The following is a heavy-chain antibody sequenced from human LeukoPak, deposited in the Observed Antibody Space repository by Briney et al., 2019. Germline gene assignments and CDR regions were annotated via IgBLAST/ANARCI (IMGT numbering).Heavy chain of an antibody. Sequence: GGSLRLSCAASGFTFSDYYMSWVRQAPGKGLEWVGRIKSKTDGGTTDYAAPVKGRFTISRDDSKNTLYLQMNSLKTEDTAVYYCTTEDYVWGSFDYWGQGTLVTVSS. CDR1: GFTFSDYY. D-gene: IGHD3-16*01. V-gene: IGHV3-15*01. CDR3: TTEDYVWGSFDY. CDR2: IKSKTDGGTT. J-gene: IGHJ4*02.